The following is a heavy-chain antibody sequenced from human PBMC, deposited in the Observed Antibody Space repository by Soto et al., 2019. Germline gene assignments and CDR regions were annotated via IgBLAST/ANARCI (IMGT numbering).Heavy chain of an antibody. Sequence: GESLKISCKGSGYSFTSYWIGWVRQMPGKGLEWMGIIYPGDSDTRYSPSFQGQVTISADKSISTAYLQWSSLKASDTAMYYCERGGYLAEAGNFDYYYYGMDVWGQGNSVTVSS. CDR2: IYPGDSDT. D-gene: IGHD6-13*01. V-gene: IGHV5-51*01. J-gene: IGHJ6*02. CDR3: ERGGYLAEAGNFDYYYYGMDV. CDR1: GYSFTSYW.